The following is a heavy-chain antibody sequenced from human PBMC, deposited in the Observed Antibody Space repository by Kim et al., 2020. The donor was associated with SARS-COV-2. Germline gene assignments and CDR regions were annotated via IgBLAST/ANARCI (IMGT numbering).Heavy chain of an antibody. CDR3: ARDRYSVYYYGMDV. V-gene: IGHV3-30-3*01. J-gene: IGHJ6*02. CDR2: ISYDGSNK. Sequence: GGSLRLSCAASGFTFSSYAMHWVRQAPGKGLEWVAVISYDGSNKYYADSVKGRFTISRDNSKNTLYLQMNSLRAEDTAVYYCARDRYSVYYYGMDVWGQGTTDTVSS. D-gene: IGHD6-13*01. CDR1: GFTFSSYA.